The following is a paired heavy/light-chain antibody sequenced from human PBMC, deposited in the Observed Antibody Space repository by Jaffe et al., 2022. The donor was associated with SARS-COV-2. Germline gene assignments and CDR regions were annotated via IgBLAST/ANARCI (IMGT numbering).Light chain of an antibody. CDR2: AAS. Sequence: DIQMTQSPSSLSASVGDRVTITCRASQGIRNDLGWYQQKPGKAPKRLIYAASTLQSGVPSRFSGSGSGTEFTLTITGLQPEDFATYYCLQHNSYSPAFGQGTKLEIK. CDR3: LQHNSYSPA. V-gene: IGKV1-17*01. J-gene: IGKJ1*01. CDR1: QGIRND.
Heavy chain of an antibody. CDR3: ASYYDIVTGYDY. Sequence: QVQLVQSGTEVKKPGASLKVSCKASGYTFTASAIHWVRQAPGQSLEWMGWINGGNGRTEYSQKFQGRLTFTRDTSASTAYMELSNLRSEDTAFYYCASYYDIVTGYDYWGQGTLVTVSS. J-gene: IGHJ4*02. D-gene: IGHD3-9*01. V-gene: IGHV1-3*01. CDR1: GYTFTASA. CDR2: INGGNGRT.